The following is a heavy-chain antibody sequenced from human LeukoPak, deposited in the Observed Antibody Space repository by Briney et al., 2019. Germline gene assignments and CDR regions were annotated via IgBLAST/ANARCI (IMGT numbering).Heavy chain of an antibody. J-gene: IGHJ5*02. Sequence: ASVKVSCKASGYTFTGYYMHWVRQAPGQGLEWMGWINPNSGGTNYAQKFQGRVTMTRDTSISTAYMELSRLRSDDTAVYYCARELYYDILTGYSNWCDPWGQGTLVTVSS. CDR3: ARELYYDILTGYSNWCDP. CDR2: INPNSGGT. V-gene: IGHV1-2*02. D-gene: IGHD3-9*01. CDR1: GYTFTGYY.